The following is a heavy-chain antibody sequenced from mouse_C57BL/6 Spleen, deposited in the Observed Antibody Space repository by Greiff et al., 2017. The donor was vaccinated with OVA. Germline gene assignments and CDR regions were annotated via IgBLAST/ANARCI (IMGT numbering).Heavy chain of an antibody. J-gene: IGHJ4*01. Sequence: QVHVKQPGTELVKPGASVKLSCKASGYTFTSYWMHWVKQRPGQGLEWIGNINPSNGGTNYNEKFKSKATLTVDKSSSTAYMQLSSLTSEDSAVYYCARFDGYHGYYAMDYWGQGTSVTVSS. D-gene: IGHD2-3*01. V-gene: IGHV1-53*01. CDR3: ARFDGYHGYYAMDY. CDR1: GYTFTSYW. CDR2: INPSNGGT.